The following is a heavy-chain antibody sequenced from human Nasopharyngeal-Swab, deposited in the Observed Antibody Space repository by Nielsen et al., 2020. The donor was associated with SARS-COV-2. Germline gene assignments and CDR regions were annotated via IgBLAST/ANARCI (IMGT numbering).Heavy chain of an antibody. CDR3: ARDFPFGGDVVY. Sequence: GGSLRLSCAASGFAFSSYGMHWVRQAPGKGLEWVAVIWYDGSNKYYADSVKGRFTISRDNSKNTLYLQMNSLRAEDTAVYYCARDFPFGGDVVYWGQGTLVTVSS. CDR1: GFAFSSYG. V-gene: IGHV3-33*01. J-gene: IGHJ4*02. CDR2: IWYDGSNK. D-gene: IGHD3-10*01.